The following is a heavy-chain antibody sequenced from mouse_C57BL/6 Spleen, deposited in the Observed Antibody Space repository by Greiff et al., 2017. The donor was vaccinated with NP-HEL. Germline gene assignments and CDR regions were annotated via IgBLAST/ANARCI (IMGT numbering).Heavy chain of an antibody. CDR3: TRTIYDGFLYYFDY. Sequence: EVQLQQSGTVLARPGASVKMSCKTSGYTFTSYWMHWVKQRPGQGLEWIGAIYPGNSDTSYNQKFKGKAKLTAVTSASTAYMELSSLTNEDSAVYYCTRTIYDGFLYYFDYWGQGTTLTVSS. D-gene: IGHD2-3*01. CDR2: IYPGNSDT. V-gene: IGHV1-5*01. J-gene: IGHJ2*01. CDR1: GYTFTSYW.